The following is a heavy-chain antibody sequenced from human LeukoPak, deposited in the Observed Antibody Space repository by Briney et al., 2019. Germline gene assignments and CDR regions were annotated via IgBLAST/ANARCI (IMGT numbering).Heavy chain of an antibody. Sequence: PGASLRLSCAASGFTFSSYAMSWVRQAPGKGLEWVSAISGSGGSTYYADSVKGRFTISRDNAKKSLYLQMNSLRAEDTAVYYCARSYSRFDYWGQGTLVTVSS. V-gene: IGHV3-23*01. J-gene: IGHJ4*02. CDR1: GFTFSSYA. CDR2: ISGSGGST. D-gene: IGHD6-13*01. CDR3: ARSYSRFDY.